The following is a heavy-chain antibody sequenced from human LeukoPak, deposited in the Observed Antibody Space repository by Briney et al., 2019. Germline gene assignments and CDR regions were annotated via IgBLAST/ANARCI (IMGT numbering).Heavy chain of an antibody. Sequence: ASVKVSCKASGYIFTRYGISWVRQAPGQGLEWMGWISAYNGNTNYAQKLQGRVTMTTDTSTSTAYMELRSLRSDDTAAYYCARDSSSSWFSKFDPWGEGTLVTVSS. CDR3: ARDSSSSWFSKFDP. CDR2: ISAYNGNT. V-gene: IGHV1-18*04. CDR1: GYIFTRYG. J-gene: IGHJ5*02. D-gene: IGHD6-13*01.